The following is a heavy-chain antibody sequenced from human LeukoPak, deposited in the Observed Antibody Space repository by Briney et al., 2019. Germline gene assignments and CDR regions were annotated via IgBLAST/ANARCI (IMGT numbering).Heavy chain of an antibody. Sequence: SVKVSCKASGGTFSSYGINWVRQAPGQGLEWMGGIIPIFGTADYAPKFQGRVTITADESTSTAYVELSNLRSEDTAVYYCARVALGRRWLPSSYYYGMDVWGQGTTVTVSS. D-gene: IGHD5-24*01. CDR1: GGTFSSYG. J-gene: IGHJ6*02. V-gene: IGHV1-69*13. CDR3: ARVALGRRWLPSSYYYGMDV. CDR2: IIPIFGTA.